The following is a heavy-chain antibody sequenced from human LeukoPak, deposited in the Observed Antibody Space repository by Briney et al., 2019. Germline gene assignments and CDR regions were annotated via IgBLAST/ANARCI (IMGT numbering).Heavy chain of an antibody. CDR2: IKQDGSQK. CDR3: ARNEATIRLSYYYYYYMDV. J-gene: IGHJ6*03. Sequence: GGSLRLSCAASGFTFSTYWMNWVRQVPGKGLEWLANIKQDGSQKYYVDSVKGRFTISRDNAKNSLCLQMNSLRAEDTAVYYCARNEATIRLSYYYYYYMDVWGKGTTVTVSS. CDR1: GFTFSTYW. D-gene: IGHD5-24*01. V-gene: IGHV3-7*01.